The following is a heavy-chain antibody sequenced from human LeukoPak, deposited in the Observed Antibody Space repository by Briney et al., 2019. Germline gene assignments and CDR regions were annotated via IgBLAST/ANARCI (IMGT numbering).Heavy chain of an antibody. CDR1: QYSFGSYW. D-gene: IGHD2-15*01. CDR3: SRHDIAFAAY. J-gene: IGHJ4*02. Sequence: GETLKISCKGSQYSFGSYWIGWVRQVPGKGLEWMGIIYPGDSDTRYSPSFQGQVTISADESTRTTYLQWTTLKPSDTGIYYCSRHDIAFAAYWGQGTLVSVSP. CDR2: IYPGDSDT. V-gene: IGHV5-51*01.